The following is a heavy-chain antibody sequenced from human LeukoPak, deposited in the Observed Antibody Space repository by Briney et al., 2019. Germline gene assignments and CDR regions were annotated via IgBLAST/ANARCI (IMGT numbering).Heavy chain of an antibody. Sequence: ASVKVSCKASGGTFSSYAISWVRQAPGQGLEWMGGIIPIFGTANYAQKFQGRVTITADESTSTAYMELSSLRSEDTAVYYCARDSRERGSGSYLIAYWGQGTLVTVSS. CDR1: GGTFSSYA. CDR3: ARDSRERGSGSYLIAY. D-gene: IGHD3-10*01. CDR2: IIPIFGTA. V-gene: IGHV1-69*13. J-gene: IGHJ4*02.